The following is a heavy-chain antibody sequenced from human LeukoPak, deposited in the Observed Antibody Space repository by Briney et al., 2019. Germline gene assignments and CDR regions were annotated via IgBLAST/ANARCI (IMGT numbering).Heavy chain of an antibody. J-gene: IGHJ5*02. D-gene: IGHD5-12*01. V-gene: IGHV4-59*01. Sequence: SETLSLTCTVSGGSISSYYWSWIRQPPGKGLEWIGYIYYSGSTIYNPSLKSRVTISVDTSKNQFSLKLSSVTAADTAVYYCARVGRDIVASHLFDPWGQGTLVTVSS. CDR2: IYYSGST. CDR1: GGSISSYY. CDR3: ARVGRDIVASHLFDP.